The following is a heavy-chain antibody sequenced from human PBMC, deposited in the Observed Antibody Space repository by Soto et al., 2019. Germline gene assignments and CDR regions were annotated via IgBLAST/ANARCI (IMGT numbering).Heavy chain of an antibody. D-gene: IGHD5-12*01. CDR3: ASEAVALDV. CDR2: ISYDGSNK. CDR1: GFTFSSYA. J-gene: IGHJ6*02. Sequence: QVQLVESGGGVVQPGRSLRLSCAASGFTFSSYAMDWVRQAPGKGLEWVAVISYDGSNKYYADSVKGRFTISRDNSKNTLYLQMNSLRAEDTAVYYCASEAVALDVWGQGTTVTVSS. V-gene: IGHV3-30-3*01.